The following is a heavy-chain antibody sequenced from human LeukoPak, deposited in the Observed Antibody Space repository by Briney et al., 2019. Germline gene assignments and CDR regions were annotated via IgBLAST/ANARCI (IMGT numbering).Heavy chain of an antibody. J-gene: IGHJ3*02. Sequence: GGSLRLSCAASGFTFSSYAMSWVRQAPGKGLEWVSAISGSGGSTYYADSVKGRFTISRDNSKNTLYLQMNSLRAEDTAVYYCAKPPRIWNDGSDAFEIWGQGTMVTVSS. CDR2: ISGSGGST. V-gene: IGHV3-23*01. CDR3: AKPPRIWNDGSDAFEI. CDR1: GFTFSSYA. D-gene: IGHD1-1*01.